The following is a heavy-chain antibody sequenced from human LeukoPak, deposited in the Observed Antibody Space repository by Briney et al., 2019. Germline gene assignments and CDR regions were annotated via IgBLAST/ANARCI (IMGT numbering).Heavy chain of an antibody. J-gene: IGHJ4*02. D-gene: IGHD3-3*01. CDR1: GFTFNSAW. CDR3: ITGDYDFWSGFYSPNHYFDY. Sequence: GGSLRLSCAASGFTFNSAWMSWVRQAPGRGLEWVGRIKGKTAAGAPDYVASVKGRFTISRDDSKNTLFLQMNSLKTEDTAVYYCITGDYDFWSGFYSPNHYFDYWGQGTLVTVSS. V-gene: IGHV3-15*01. CDR2: IKGKTAAGAP.